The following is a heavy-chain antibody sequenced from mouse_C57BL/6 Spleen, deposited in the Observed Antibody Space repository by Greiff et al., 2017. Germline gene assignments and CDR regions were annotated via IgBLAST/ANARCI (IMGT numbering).Heavy chain of an antibody. CDR2: IYPGDGDT. CDR3: ARGDYDYDY. Sequence: VQLQESGPELVKPGASVKISCKASGYAFSSSWMNWVKQRPGKGLEWIGRIYPGDGDTTYNGKFKGKATLTAEKSSSTAYMQLSSLTSEDSAVYFCARGDYDYDYWGQGTTLTVSS. V-gene: IGHV1-82*01. D-gene: IGHD2-4*01. J-gene: IGHJ2*01. CDR1: GYAFSSSW.